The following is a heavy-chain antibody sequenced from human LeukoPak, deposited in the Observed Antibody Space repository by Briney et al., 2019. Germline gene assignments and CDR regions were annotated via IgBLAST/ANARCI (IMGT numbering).Heavy chain of an antibody. CDR3: ACGRIAAELGFDY. D-gene: IGHD6-6*01. V-gene: IGHV4-59*12. CDR1: GGSISSYY. Sequence: SETLSLTCTVSGGSISSYYWSWIRQPPGKGLEWIGYVYYSGSTNYNPSLKSRVTISVDTSKNQFSLKLSSVTAADTAVYYCACGRIAAELGFDYWGQGTLVTVSS. J-gene: IGHJ4*02. CDR2: VYYSGST.